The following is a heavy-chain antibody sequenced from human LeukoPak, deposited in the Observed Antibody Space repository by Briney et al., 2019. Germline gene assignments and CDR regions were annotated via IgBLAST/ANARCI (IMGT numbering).Heavy chain of an antibody. CDR3: ARSLSFDGYSDY. CDR1: GGSISNYY. D-gene: IGHD5-24*01. CDR2: FYYNGST. J-gene: IGHJ4*02. V-gene: IGHV4-59*01. Sequence: SETLSLTCTVSGGSISNYYWNWIRQPPGKGLEWIAYFYYNGSTKTTDYNPSLRSRITISIDTSKNQFSLKLSSVTAADTAVYYCARSLSFDGYSDYWGQGTLVTVSS.